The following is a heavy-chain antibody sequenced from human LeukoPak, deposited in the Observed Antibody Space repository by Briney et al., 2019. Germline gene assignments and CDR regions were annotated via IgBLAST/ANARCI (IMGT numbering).Heavy chain of an antibody. V-gene: IGHV3-30-3*01. CDR1: GFTFSSYA. CDR2: ISYDGSNK. D-gene: IGHD2-2*01. J-gene: IGHJ4*02. Sequence: QAGGSLRLSCAASGFTFSSYAMHWVRQAPGKGLEWVAVISYDGSNKYYADSVKGRFTISRDNSKNTLYLQMNSLRAEDTAVYYCARDLGDPTVVLRGYYFDYWGQGTLVTVSS. CDR3: ARDLGDPTVVLRGYYFDY.